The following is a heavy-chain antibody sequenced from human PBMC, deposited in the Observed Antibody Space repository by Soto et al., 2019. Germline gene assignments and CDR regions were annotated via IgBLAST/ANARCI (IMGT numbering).Heavy chain of an antibody. CDR2: ISYDGSNK. J-gene: IGHJ3*02. V-gene: IGHV3-30-3*01. CDR1: GFTFSSYA. CDR3: ARKLSIPEVWYSSGYYSGAFDI. Sequence: PGGSLRLSCAASGFTFSSYAMHWVRQAPGKGLEWVAVISYDGSNKYYADSVKGRFTISRDNSKNTLYLQMNSLRAEDTAVYYCARKLSIPEVWYSSGYYSGAFDIWGQGTMVTVSS. D-gene: IGHD3-22*01.